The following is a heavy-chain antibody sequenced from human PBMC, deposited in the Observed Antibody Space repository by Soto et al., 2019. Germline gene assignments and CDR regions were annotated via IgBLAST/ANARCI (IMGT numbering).Heavy chain of an antibody. CDR1: GFTFSSYW. Sequence: GGSLRLSCAASGFTFSSYWVHWVRQAPGKGLVWVSRINSDGSSTSYADSVKGRFTISRDNAKNTLYPQMNSLRAEDTAVYYCARDSSSKRSDYWGQGTLVTVSS. CDR3: ARDSSSKRSDY. J-gene: IGHJ4*02. CDR2: INSDGSST. V-gene: IGHV3-74*01. D-gene: IGHD6-13*01.